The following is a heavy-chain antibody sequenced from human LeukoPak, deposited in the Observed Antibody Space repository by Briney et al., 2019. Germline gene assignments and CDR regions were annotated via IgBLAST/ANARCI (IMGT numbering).Heavy chain of an antibody. V-gene: IGHV3-23*01. D-gene: IGHD3-3*01. Sequence: GGSLRLSCAASGFTFNNYAMSWVRQAPGKGLEWVSAISGSGGSTYYADSVKGRFTISRDSSKNTLCLQMNSLRPEDTAVYYCARGGLGRFFDYGGQGTLVTVSS. CDR1: GFTFNNYA. CDR2: ISGSGGST. CDR3: ARGGLGRFFDY. J-gene: IGHJ4*02.